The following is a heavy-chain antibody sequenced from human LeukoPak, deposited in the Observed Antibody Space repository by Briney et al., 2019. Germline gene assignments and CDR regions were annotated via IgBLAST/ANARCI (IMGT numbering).Heavy chain of an antibody. Sequence: GGSLRLSCAASGFTFNTYKMNWVRQAPGRGLEWVSSIHSGGSDIYYADSVRGRFTISRDNAKNSLYLQMNSLRAEDTAVYYCARVPVGYQGYSSAWYTDYWGQGTLVSVSS. D-gene: IGHD6-19*01. J-gene: IGHJ4*02. CDR1: GFTFNTYK. V-gene: IGHV3-21*04. CDR3: ARVPVGYQGYSSAWYTDY. CDR2: IHSGGSDI.